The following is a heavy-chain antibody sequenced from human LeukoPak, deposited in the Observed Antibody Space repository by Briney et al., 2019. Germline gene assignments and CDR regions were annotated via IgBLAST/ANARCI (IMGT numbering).Heavy chain of an antibody. CDR1: GFTFSSYA. J-gene: IGHJ4*02. D-gene: IGHD3-10*01. CDR2: ISGSAGGT. V-gene: IGHV3-23*01. Sequence: GGSLRLSCAASGFTFSSYAMSWVRQAPGKGLEWVAGISGSAGGTIYAASVKGRFTISRDNPKNTLYLQMNSLRAEDTAVYFCAKRGIVIRAVIIVGFHKEAYYFDDWGQGALVTVSS. CDR3: AKRGIVIRAVIIVGFHKEAYYFDD.